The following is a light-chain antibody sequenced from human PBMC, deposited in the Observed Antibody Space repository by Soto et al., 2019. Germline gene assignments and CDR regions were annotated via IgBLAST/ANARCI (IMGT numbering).Light chain of an antibody. CDR1: SSDIGAYDY. V-gene: IGLV2-14*01. Sequence: QSVLTQPASVSGSPGQSITVSCTGTSSDIGAYDYVSWYQQHPGKAPKVIISEVSKRPSGVSHRFSGSKSGNTASLTISGLQAEDVADYYCSSYTSSSTVGVFGTGTKLTVL. J-gene: IGLJ1*01. CDR2: EVS. CDR3: SSYTSSSTVGV.